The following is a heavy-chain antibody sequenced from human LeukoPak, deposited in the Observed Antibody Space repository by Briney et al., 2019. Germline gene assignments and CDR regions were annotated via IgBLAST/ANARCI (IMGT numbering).Heavy chain of an antibody. V-gene: IGHV4-34*01. CDR2: INHSGST. J-gene: IGHJ4*02. CDR1: GGSFSGYY. D-gene: IGHD5-18*01. Sequence: PSETLSLTCAVYGGSFSGYYWSWIRQPPGKGLEWIGEINHSGSTNYNPSPKSRVTISVDTSKNQYSLKLSSVAAADTAVYYCASRGYSYGLRSSLFDYWGQGTLVTVSS. CDR3: ASRGYSYGLRSSLFDY.